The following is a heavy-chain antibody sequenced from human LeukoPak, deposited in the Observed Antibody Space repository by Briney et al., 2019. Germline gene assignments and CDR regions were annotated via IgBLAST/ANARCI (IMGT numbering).Heavy chain of an antibody. CDR2: IIPIFGTP. Sequence: VRQAXXXXXXXMGGIIPIFGTPNYAQKFQGRVTITADESTSTAYMELSSLRSEDTAVYYCAREGVVPAATMDYWGQGTLVTVSS. V-gene: IGHV1-69*01. J-gene: IGHJ4*02. CDR3: AREGVVPAATMDY. D-gene: IGHD2-2*01.